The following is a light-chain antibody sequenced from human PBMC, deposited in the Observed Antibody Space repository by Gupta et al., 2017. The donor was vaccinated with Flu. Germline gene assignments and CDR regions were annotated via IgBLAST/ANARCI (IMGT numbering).Light chain of an antibody. Sequence: VTISWNGTRSNSGAGGDPHWYRRLPGSSPKLLIFSGTQRPSGVPDRFSGSKFGTSGSLAISGLQAEEEGDYYCQSYDNSHYAWVFGGGTKLTVL. J-gene: IGLJ3*02. V-gene: IGLV1-40*01. CDR1: RSNSGAGGD. CDR2: SGT. CDR3: QSYDNSHYAWV.